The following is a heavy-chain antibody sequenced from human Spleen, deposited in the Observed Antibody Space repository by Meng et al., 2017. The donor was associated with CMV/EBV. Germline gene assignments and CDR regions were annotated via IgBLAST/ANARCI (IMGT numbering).Heavy chain of an antibody. D-gene: IGHD5-18*01. J-gene: IGHJ4*02. CDR1: GGSIRSRNW. Sequence: VSGGSIRSRNWWSWVRQPPGKGLEWIGEIYHSGSTNYNPSLKSRVTISVDKSKNQFSLKLSSVTAADTAVYYCARDSYGYYFDYWGQGTLVTVSS. CDR2: IYHSGST. CDR3: ARDSYGYYFDY. V-gene: IGHV4-4*02.